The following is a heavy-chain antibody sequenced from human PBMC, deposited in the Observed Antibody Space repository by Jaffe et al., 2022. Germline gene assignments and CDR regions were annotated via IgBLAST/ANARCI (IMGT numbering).Heavy chain of an antibody. J-gene: IGHJ3*02. Sequence: EVQLLESGGGLVQPGGSLRLSCAASGFTFSSYAMSWVRQAPGKGLEWVSAISGSGGSTYYADSVKGRFTISRDNSKNTLYLQMNSLRAEDTAVYYCANVVWNSGSGWYDAFDIWGQGTMVTVSS. CDR3: ANVVWNSGSGWYDAFDI. D-gene: IGHD6-19*01. CDR1: GFTFSSYA. CDR2: ISGSGGST. V-gene: IGHV3-23*01.